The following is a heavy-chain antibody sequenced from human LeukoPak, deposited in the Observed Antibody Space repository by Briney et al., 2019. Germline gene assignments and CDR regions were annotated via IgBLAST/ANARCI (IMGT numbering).Heavy chain of an antibody. CDR2: IYPGDSDI. J-gene: IGHJ4*02. D-gene: IGHD4-23*01. Sequence: GESLQSSCKTSGYTFTTYWIGWVRQMPGKGLEWMGIIYPGDSDIRYSPSFQGQVTISADKSISTAYLQWSSLKASDTAMYYCARQVAYYGGKGYFDYWGQGTLVTVSS. CDR3: ARQVAYYGGKGYFDY. V-gene: IGHV5-51*01. CDR1: GYTFTTYW.